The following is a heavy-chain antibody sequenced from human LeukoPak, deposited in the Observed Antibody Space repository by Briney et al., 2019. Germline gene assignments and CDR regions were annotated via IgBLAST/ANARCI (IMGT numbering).Heavy chain of an antibody. CDR3: ARGPRWELLSYYYYGMDV. Sequence: GGSLRLSCAASGFTFSSYSMNWVRQAPGKGLEWVSYISSSSSTIYYADSVKGRFTISSDNAKNSLYLQINSLRDEDTAVYYCARGPRWELLSYYYYGMDVWGQGTTVTVSS. V-gene: IGHV3-48*02. CDR1: GFTFSSYS. CDR2: ISSSSSTI. J-gene: IGHJ6*02. D-gene: IGHD1-26*01.